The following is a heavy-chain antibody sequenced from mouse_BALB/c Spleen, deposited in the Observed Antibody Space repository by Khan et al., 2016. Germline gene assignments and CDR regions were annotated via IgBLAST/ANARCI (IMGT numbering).Heavy chain of an antibody. D-gene: IGHD2-4*01. Sequence: QIQLVQSGPELKKPGETVKISCKASGYTFTNYGMNWVKQAPGKGLKWMGWINTYTGEPTYADDFKGRFAFSLETSASTAYLQINNLNNEYTATYFCAIDVITTSGASAYWGQGTLVTVSA. CDR3: AIDVITTSGASAY. J-gene: IGHJ3*01. V-gene: IGHV9-3-1*01. CDR1: GYTFTNYG. CDR2: INTYTGEP.